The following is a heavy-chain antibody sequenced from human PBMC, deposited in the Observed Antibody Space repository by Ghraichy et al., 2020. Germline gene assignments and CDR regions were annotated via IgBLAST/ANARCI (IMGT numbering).Heavy chain of an antibody. V-gene: IGHV3-30*16. J-gene: IGHJ3*02. CDR2: QSFTESTK. CDR3: AREGGMRSFGAFDI. CDR1: GFTLSGYE. Sequence: GGSLRLSCAASGFTLSGYEMHWVRQAPGKGLDWVAVQSFTESTKYYAESVRGRFTISRDNSENTLYLQMNSVKAEDTAMYYCAREGGMRSFGAFDIWGQGTVVTVSS. D-gene: IGHD3-16*01.